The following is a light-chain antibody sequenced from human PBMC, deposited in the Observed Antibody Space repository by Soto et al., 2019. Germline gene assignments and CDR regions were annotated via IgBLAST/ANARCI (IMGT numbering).Light chain of an antibody. CDR1: SGSIASNY. CDR2: EDN. CDR3: QSYDATNQV. J-gene: IGLJ3*02. V-gene: IGLV6-57*01. Sequence: NFMLTQPHSVSDSPGKTVIISCTRSSGSIASNYVQWYQQSPGSSPTTVIYEDNQRPSGVPDRFSGSIDSSSNSASLTISGLETEDEADYFCQSYDATNQVFGGGTKLTVL.